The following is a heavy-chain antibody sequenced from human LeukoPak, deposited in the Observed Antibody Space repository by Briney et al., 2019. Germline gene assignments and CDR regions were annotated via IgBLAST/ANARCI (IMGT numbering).Heavy chain of an antibody. D-gene: IGHD6-19*01. CDR2: IYHSGST. Sequence: SETLSLTCAVSGYSISSGYYWGWIRQPPGEGLEWIGSIYHSGSTYYNPSLKSRVTISVDTSKNQFSLKLSSVTAADTAVYYCARLVAVAGDFDYWGQGTLVTVSS. V-gene: IGHV4-38-2*01. CDR3: ARLVAVAGDFDY. J-gene: IGHJ4*02. CDR1: GYSISSGYY.